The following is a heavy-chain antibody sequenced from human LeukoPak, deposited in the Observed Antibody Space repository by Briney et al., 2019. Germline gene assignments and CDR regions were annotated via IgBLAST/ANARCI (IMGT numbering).Heavy chain of an antibody. Sequence: PGGSLRLSCAASGFTFTSYTMNWVRQAPGKGLEWVSSITVSSTYIYYADSLKGRFTISRDNAKNSLYLQMNSLRAEDTAVYYCARDSGQFDCWGQGTLVTVSS. J-gene: IGHJ4*02. CDR3: ARDSGQFDC. D-gene: IGHD1-1*01. CDR2: ITVSSTYI. V-gene: IGHV3-21*01. CDR1: GFTFTSYT.